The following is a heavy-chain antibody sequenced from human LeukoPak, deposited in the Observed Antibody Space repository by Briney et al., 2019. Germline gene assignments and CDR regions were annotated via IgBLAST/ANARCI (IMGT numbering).Heavy chain of an antibody. D-gene: IGHD6-13*01. Sequence: ASVKVSCKASGYTFTSYGISWVRQAPGQGLEWMGWISAYNGNTNYAQKLQGRVTMTTDTSTSTAYMELRSLRSDDTAVYYCARQNEQQLPPWLDAFDIWGQGTMVTVSS. CDR1: GYTFTSYG. CDR2: ISAYNGNT. J-gene: IGHJ3*02. V-gene: IGHV1-18*01. CDR3: ARQNEQQLPPWLDAFDI.